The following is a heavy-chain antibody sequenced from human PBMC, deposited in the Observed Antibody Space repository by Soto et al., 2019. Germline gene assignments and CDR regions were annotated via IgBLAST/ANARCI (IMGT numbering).Heavy chain of an antibody. D-gene: IGHD1-1*01. CDR2: IHYSGST. Sequence: SETLSLTCTVSGGSISSYYWSWIRQPPGKGLEWIGYIHYSGSTNYNPSLKSRVTISVDTSKNQFSLKLSSVTAADTAVYYCARQTTSPGGWFDPWGQGTLVTVSS. J-gene: IGHJ5*02. CDR1: GGSISSYY. V-gene: IGHV4-59*08. CDR3: ARQTTSPGGWFDP.